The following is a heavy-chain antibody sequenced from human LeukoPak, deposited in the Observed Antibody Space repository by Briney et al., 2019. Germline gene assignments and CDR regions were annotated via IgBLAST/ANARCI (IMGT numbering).Heavy chain of an antibody. CDR2: INTDGSST. CDR1: GFTFSSYW. D-gene: IGHD5-24*01. V-gene: IGHV3-74*01. CDR3: ARAEDGYKFDY. Sequence: GGSLRLSCAASGFTFSSYWMHWVRQAPGKGLVWVSRINTDGSSTSYADSVKGRFTVSRDNAKNSLFLQMNSLRAEDTAVYYCARAEDGYKFDYWGQGTLVTVSS. J-gene: IGHJ4*02.